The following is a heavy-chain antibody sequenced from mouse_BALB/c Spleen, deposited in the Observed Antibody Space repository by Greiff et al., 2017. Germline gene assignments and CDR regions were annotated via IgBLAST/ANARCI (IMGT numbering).Heavy chain of an antibody. CDR1: GFTFTDYY. V-gene: IGHV7-3*02. CDR2: IRNKANGYTT. Sequence: DVHLVESGGGLVQPGGSLRLSCATSGFTFTDYYMSWVRQPPGKALEWLGFIRNKANGYTTEYSASVKGRFTISRDNSQSILYLQMNTLRAEDSATYYCARGGNYGYWGQGTTLTVSS. J-gene: IGHJ2*01. CDR3: ARGGNYGY.